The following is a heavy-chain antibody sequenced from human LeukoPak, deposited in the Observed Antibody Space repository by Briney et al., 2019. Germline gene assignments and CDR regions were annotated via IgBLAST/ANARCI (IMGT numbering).Heavy chain of an antibody. J-gene: IGHJ4*02. CDR2: INEDGSIT. CDR1: GFTFRTYW. Sequence: GGSLRLSCAVSGFTFRTYWMHWVRQVPGEGLVWVSRINEDGSITNYADSVKGRFSISRDNAKNTLYLQVNSLRAEDTAVYYCGRDLGGRSGYWGQGTLVTVSS. CDR3: GRDLGGRSGY. V-gene: IGHV3-74*01. D-gene: IGHD1-26*01.